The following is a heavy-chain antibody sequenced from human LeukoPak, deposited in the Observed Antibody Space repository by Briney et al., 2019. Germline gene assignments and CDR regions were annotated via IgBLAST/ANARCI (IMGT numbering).Heavy chain of an antibody. V-gene: IGHV4-30-2*01. J-gene: IGHJ2*01. D-gene: IGHD2-21*02. CDR1: GGSISSGGYS. CDR3: ARDAYCGGDCYRGNWYFDL. CDR2: IYHSGST. Sequence: SQTLSLTCAVSGGSISSGGYSWSWIRQPPGKGLEWIGYIYHSGSTYYNPSLKSRVTISVDRSKNQFSLNLSSVTAADTAVYYCARDAYCGGDCYRGNWYFDLWGRGTLVTVSS.